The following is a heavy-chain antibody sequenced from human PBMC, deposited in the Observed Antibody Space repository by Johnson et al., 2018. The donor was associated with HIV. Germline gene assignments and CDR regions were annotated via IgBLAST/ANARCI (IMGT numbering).Heavy chain of an antibody. J-gene: IGHJ3*02. D-gene: IGHD1-26*01. CDR1: GFTFDDSG. CDR3: ARDYREANAFDI. Sequence: VQLVESGGGIVRPGGSLRLSCVASGFTFDDSGMSWVRQGPGKGLEWVSLISWDGGSTYYADSVKGRFTISRDNSKNSLYLQMNSLRAEDTAVYYCARDYREANAFDIWGQGTMVTVSS. CDR2: ISWDGGST. V-gene: IGHV3-43D*03.